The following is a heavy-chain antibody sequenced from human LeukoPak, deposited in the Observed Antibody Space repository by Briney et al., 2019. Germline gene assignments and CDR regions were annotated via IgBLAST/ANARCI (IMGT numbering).Heavy chain of an antibody. CDR1: GFTFSSYG. Sequence: GRSLRLSCAASGFTFSSYGMHWVRQAPGKGLEWVAVIWYDGSNKYYADSVKGRFTISRDNSKNTLYLQTNSLRAEDTAVYYCARDRKGIIRYYFDYWGQGTLVTVSS. CDR2: IWYDGSNK. V-gene: IGHV3-33*01. J-gene: IGHJ4*02. CDR3: ARDRKGIIRYYFDY. D-gene: IGHD3-10*01.